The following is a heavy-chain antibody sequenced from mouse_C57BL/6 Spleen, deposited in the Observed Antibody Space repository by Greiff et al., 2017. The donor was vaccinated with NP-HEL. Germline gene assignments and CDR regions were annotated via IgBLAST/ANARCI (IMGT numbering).Heavy chain of an antibody. CDR3: ARRGYGSSGAMDY. J-gene: IGHJ4*01. V-gene: IGHV5-15*04. CDR2: ISNLAYSI. CDR1: GFTFSDYG. D-gene: IGHD1-1*01. Sequence: EVQLVESGGGLVQPGGSLKLSCAASGFTFSDYGMAWVRQAPRKGPEWVAFISNLAYSIYYADTVTGRFTISRENAKNTRYLEMSSLRSEDTAMSYCARRGYGSSGAMDYWGQGTSVTVSS.